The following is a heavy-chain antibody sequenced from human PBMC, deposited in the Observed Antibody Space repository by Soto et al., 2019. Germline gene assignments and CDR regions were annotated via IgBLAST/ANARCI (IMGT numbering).Heavy chain of an antibody. CDR3: ARRKERSGPNYFDF. D-gene: IGHD6-25*01. CDR2: MNPSNGNA. Sequence: QVQLVQSGAEVKKPGASVKVSCKASGDTFTKYDINWVRQATGQALEWMRWMNPSNGNAGYAQNFGGRVTMTSNTAITTAYMELSGLRYEDTAVYYCARRKERSGPNYFDFWGQGTLVNVSS. CDR1: GDTFTKYD. J-gene: IGHJ4*02. V-gene: IGHV1-8*01.